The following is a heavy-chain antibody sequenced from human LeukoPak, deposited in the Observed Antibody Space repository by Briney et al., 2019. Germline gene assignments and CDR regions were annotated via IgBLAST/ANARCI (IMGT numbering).Heavy chain of an antibody. CDR3: ARDQMGESWYFDL. D-gene: IGHD3-16*01. J-gene: IGHJ2*01. CDR1: GFTFSSYS. V-gene: IGHV3-21*01. CDR2: ISSSSSYI. Sequence: KPGGSLRLSCAASGFTFSSYSMNWVRQAPGKGLEWVSSISSSSSYIYYADSVKGRFTISRDNAKNSLYLQMNSLRAEDRAVYYCARDQMGESWYFDLWGRGTLVTVSS.